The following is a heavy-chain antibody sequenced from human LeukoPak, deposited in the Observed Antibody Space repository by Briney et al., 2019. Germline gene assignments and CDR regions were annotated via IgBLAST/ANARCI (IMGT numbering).Heavy chain of an antibody. CDR1: GGTFSSYA. D-gene: IGHD3-22*01. J-gene: IGHJ4*02. Sequence: EASVEVSCKASGGTFSSYAISWVRQAPGQGLEWMGGIIPIFGTANYAQKFQGRVTITADESTSTAYMELSSLRSEDTAVYYCAKSRYYYDSSGYYYDYWGQGTLVTVSS. CDR3: AKSRYYYDSSGYYYDY. V-gene: IGHV1-69*13. CDR2: IIPIFGTA.